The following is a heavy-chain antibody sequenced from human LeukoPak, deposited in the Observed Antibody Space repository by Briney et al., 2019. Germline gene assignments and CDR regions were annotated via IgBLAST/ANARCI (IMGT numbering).Heavy chain of an antibody. J-gene: IGHJ6*03. CDR3: ARRKSSEYQLLRYYYYYMDV. CDR1: GGSFSGYY. CDR2: INHSGST. Sequence: SETLSLTCAVYGGSFSGYYWSWIRQPPGKGLEWIGEINHSGSTNYNPSLKSRVTISVDTSKNQFSLKLSSVTAADTAVYYCARRKSSEYQLLRYYYYYMDVWGKGTTVTISS. D-gene: IGHD2-2*01. V-gene: IGHV4-34*01.